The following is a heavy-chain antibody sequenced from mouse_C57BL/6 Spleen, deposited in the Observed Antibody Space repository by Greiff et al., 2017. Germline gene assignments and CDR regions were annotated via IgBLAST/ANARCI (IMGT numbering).Heavy chain of an antibody. D-gene: IGHD2-5*01. CDR2: IDPETGGT. J-gene: IGHJ2*01. CDR1: GYTFTDYE. CDR3: TRRGYSNYFDY. Sequence: VQLQQSGAELVRPGASVTLSCKASGYTFTDYEMHWVKQTPVHGLEWIGAIDPETGGTAYNQKFKGKAILTADKSSSTAYMELRSLTSEDSAVYYCTRRGYSNYFDYWGQGTTLTVSS. V-gene: IGHV1-15*01.